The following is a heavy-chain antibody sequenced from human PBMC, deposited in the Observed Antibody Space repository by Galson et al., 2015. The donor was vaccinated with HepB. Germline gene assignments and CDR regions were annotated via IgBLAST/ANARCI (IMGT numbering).Heavy chain of an antibody. CDR2: IWNDGNNR. J-gene: IGHJ4*02. CDR1: GFTFGNYG. D-gene: IGHD3-16*01. Sequence: SLRLSCAASGFTFGNYGMHWVRQAPGKGLEWVAVIWNDGNNRYYSDSMKGRFSISRDNSKNTLYLQMNSLGAEDTAMYYCAKDAYKSSYYFDSWGQGALVTVSS. V-gene: IGHV3-33*06. CDR3: AKDAYKSSYYFDS.